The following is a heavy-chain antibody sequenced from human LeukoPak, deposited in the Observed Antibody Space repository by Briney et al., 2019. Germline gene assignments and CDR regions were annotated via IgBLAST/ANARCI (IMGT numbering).Heavy chain of an antibody. D-gene: IGHD7-27*01. CDR1: DFTFSDYS. Sequence: PGRSLRLSCAASDFTFSDYSMNWVRQAPGKGLEWISYITPSSSTIYYTDSVKGRFTISRDNAKNSLYLQMNSLRAEDTAIYYCARDHKDWGVFDYWGQGTLVTVSS. CDR2: ITPSSSTI. CDR3: ARDHKDWGVFDY. J-gene: IGHJ4*02. V-gene: IGHV3-48*04.